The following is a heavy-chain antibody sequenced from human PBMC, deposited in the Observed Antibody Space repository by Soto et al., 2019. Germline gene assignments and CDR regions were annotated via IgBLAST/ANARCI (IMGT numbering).Heavy chain of an antibody. J-gene: IGHJ4*02. CDR2: ISPNSGVT. V-gene: IGHV1-2*02. Sequence: ASVKVSCKGSGYTFTAFYIHWVRQAPGQGLEWMGWISPNSGVTNYAQKFQGRVTMTRDTSITTAHMELSGLKSDDSAIYYCARDGQYGHYGYYFDFWGPGTLVTVSS. CDR1: GYTFTAFY. CDR3: ARDGQYGHYGYYFDF. D-gene: IGHD4-17*01.